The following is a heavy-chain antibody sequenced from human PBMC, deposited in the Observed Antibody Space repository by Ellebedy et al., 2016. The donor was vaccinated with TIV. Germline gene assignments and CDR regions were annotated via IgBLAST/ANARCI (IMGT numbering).Heavy chain of an antibody. CDR2: ISSDDSNT. Sequence: GESLKISCAASGFTFSSFAMHWVRRAPGKGLEWLSVISSDDSNTYHADSVKGRFTITRDNSKNTLYLQMNRLRTEDTAVYFCAKGSSSGFTYDRVGFEYWGQGALVTVSS. J-gene: IGHJ4*02. V-gene: IGHV3-23*01. D-gene: IGHD3-22*01. CDR3: AKGSSSGFTYDRVGFEY. CDR1: GFTFSSFA.